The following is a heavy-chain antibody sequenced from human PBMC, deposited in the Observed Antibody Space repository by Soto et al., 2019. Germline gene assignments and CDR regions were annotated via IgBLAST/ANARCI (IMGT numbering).Heavy chain of an antibody. CDR3: ARLGDNCNDAGY. CDR1: GYTFTSYG. Sequence: VQLVQSGAEVKKPGSSVKVSCKSSGYTFTSYGISWVRQAPGQGLEWMGWISAYNGNTNYAQKLKGRVTMTTDTSTSTAYMDLRSLRSDDKAVYYGARLGDNCNDAGYWCQGGLVTVSS. J-gene: IGHJ4*02. CDR2: ISAYNGNT. D-gene: IGHD1-1*01. V-gene: IGHV1-18*01.